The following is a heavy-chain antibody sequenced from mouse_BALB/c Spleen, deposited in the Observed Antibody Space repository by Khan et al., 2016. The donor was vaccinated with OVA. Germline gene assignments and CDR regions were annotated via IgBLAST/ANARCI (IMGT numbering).Heavy chain of an antibody. D-gene: IGHD2-1*01. V-gene: IGHV2-6-1*01. J-gene: IGHJ1*01. Sequence: VQLQESGPGLVAPSQSLSITCTISGFSLTSYGVHWVRQPPGKGLEWLVVIWSDGHTTYNSALKSRLSISKDNSKSQVLLKMNSPPTDDTAMYDGARHDYYGNYRPNFDVWGAGTTVTVAS. CDR3: ARHDYYGNYRPNFDV. CDR2: IWSDGHT. CDR1: GFSLTSYG.